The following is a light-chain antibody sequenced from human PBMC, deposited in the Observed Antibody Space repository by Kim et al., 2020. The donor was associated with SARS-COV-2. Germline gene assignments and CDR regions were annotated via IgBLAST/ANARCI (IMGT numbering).Light chain of an antibody. CDR2: YDS. V-gene: IGLV3-21*04. J-gene: IGLJ3*02. CDR3: QAWDSSSDHQV. CDR1: NIGSKS. Sequence: SYELTQPPSVSVAPGKTARITCGGNNIGSKSVHWYQQKPGQAPVLDIYYDSDRTSGIPERFSGSNSGNTATLTISRVEAGDEADYYCQAWDSSSDHQVFG.